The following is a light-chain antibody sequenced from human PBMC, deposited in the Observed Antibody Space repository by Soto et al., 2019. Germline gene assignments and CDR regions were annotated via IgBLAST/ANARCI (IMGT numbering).Light chain of an antibody. V-gene: IGKV4-1*01. Sequence: DIVLTQSPDSLAVSLGERANINCKSSQSVLYSSNNKNYLAWYQQKPGQPLKLLSYWASTRESGVPDRFSGSGSGTDFTLTISSLQAEDVAVYYCQQYYSTPWTFGQGTKVEIK. CDR2: WAS. J-gene: IGKJ1*01. CDR1: QSVLYSSNNKNY. CDR3: QQYYSTPWT.